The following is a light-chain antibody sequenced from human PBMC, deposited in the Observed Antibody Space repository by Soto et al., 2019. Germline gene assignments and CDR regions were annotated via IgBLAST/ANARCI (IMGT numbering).Light chain of an antibody. V-gene: IGKV1-33*01. CDR1: QDIGNY. J-gene: IGKJ5*01. Sequence: QMTKSPSSVSAYLGDRVTITCQASQDIGNYLNWYQQKRGKAPKRLIYDASNLETGVPSRFSGSGSGTDFTFTISSLQPEDIATYYCQQYDNLPRPFGQGTRLEIK. CDR2: DAS. CDR3: QQYDNLPRP.